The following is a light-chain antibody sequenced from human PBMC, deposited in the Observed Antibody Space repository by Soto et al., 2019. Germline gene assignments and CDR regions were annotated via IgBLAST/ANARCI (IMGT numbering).Light chain of an antibody. Sequence: QSALTQPPSASGARGQRVTISCCGSSSNIGSKTVNWYQQLPGTAPKLLIYSNYQRPSGVPDRFSGSKSGTSASLAISGLQSEDEADYYCSAWDASLNGYVFGTGTKVTLL. CDR2: SNY. CDR3: SAWDASLNGYV. J-gene: IGLJ1*01. V-gene: IGLV1-44*01. CDR1: SSNIGSKT.